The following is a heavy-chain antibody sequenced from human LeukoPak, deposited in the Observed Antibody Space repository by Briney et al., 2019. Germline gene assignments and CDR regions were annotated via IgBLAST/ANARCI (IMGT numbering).Heavy chain of an antibody. CDR2: IYYSGST. CDR3: ARGGYQQLVNWFDP. CDR1: GGSISSSSYY. J-gene: IGHJ5*02. Sequence: PSETLSLTCTVSGGSISSSSYYWGWIRQPPGKGLEWIGSIYYSGSTYYNPSLKSRVTISVDTSKNQFSLKLSSVTAADTAVYYCARGGYQQLVNWFDPWGQGTLVTVSS. V-gene: IGHV4-39*01. D-gene: IGHD6-13*01.